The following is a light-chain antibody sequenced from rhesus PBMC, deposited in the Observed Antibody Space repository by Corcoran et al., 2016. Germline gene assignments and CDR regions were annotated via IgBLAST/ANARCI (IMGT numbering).Light chain of an antibody. CDR3: SSYATSSTFVF. CDR2: EVS. Sequence: QAAPTQSPSMSGSPGQSVTISCTGTSSDIGGYNRVSWYQQHPGKAPKLIIYEVSKRPSGVSIRFSGSKSANTASLTISGLQAEDEADYYCSSYATSSTFVFFGGGTRLTVL. CDR1: SSDIGGYNR. J-gene: IGLJ2*01. V-gene: IGLV2-13*03.